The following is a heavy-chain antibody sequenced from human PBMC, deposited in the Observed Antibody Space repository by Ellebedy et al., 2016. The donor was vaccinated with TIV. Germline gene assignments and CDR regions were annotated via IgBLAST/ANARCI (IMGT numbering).Heavy chain of an antibody. J-gene: IGHJ5*02. CDR3: SIAVDGTTWFDP. CDR2: IHPADSHT. CDR1: GYSLTTRW. D-gene: IGHD5-24*01. V-gene: IGHV5-51*01. Sequence: PGGSLRLSCQGSGYSLTTRWIGWARQMPGKGLEWVGIIHPADSHTKYSPSFQGQVTISADKSISTAYLQLSNLKASDTAIYYCSIAVDGTTWFDPWGQGTLVTVSS.